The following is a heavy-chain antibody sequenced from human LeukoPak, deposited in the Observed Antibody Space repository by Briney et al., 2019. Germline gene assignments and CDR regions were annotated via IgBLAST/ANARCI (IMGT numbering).Heavy chain of an antibody. CDR2: IIPIFGTA. CDR1: GGTFSSYA. CDR3: ARESSSGPDFDY. Sequence: SVKVSCKASGGTFSSYAISWVRQAPGQGLEWMGGIIPIFGTANYAQKFQGRVTITADESTSTVYMELSSLRSEDTAVYYCARESSSGPDFDYWGQGTLVTVSS. J-gene: IGHJ4*02. D-gene: IGHD6-19*01. V-gene: IGHV1-69*01.